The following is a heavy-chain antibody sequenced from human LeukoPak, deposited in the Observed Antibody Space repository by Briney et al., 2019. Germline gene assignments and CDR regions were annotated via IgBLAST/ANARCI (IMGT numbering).Heavy chain of an antibody. CDR2: INHSGST. CDR3: ARGNSSSSLDY. CDR1: GGSFSGYY. D-gene: IGHD6-6*01. Sequence: SETLSLTCAVYGGSFSGYYWSWIRQPPGKGLEWIGGINHSGSTNYNPSLKSRVTISVDTSKNQFSLKLSSVTAADTAVYYCARGNSSSSLDYWGQGTLVTVSS. J-gene: IGHJ4*02. V-gene: IGHV4-34*01.